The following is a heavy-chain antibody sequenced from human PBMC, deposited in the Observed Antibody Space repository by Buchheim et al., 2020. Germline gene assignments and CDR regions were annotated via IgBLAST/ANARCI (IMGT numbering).Heavy chain of an antibody. J-gene: IGHJ4*02. CDR3: ARGRGITGTTDLYYFDY. D-gene: IGHD1-7*01. CDR2: INHSGST. CDR1: GGSFSGYY. Sequence: QVQLQQWGAGLLKPSETLSLTCAVYGGSFSGYYWSWIRQPPGKGLEWIGEINHSGSTNYNPSLKSRVTISVDTSKNQLYLKLSSVTAADTAVYYCARGRGITGTTDLYYFDYWGQGTL. V-gene: IGHV4-34*01.